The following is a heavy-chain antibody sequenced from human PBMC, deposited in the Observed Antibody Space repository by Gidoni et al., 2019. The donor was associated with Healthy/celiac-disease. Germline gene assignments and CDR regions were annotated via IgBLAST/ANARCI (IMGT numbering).Heavy chain of an antibody. CDR2: IFSNDEK. V-gene: IGHV2-26*01. CDR1: GFSLSTARMG. Sequence: QVTLKESGPVLVKPTETLTLTCTVSGFSLSTARMGVSWIRQPPGKALEWLAHIFSNDEKSYSTSLKSRLTISKDTSKSQVVLTMTNMDPVDTATYYGARIVHSSGWYGEGHRGFDAFDIWGQGTMVTVSS. D-gene: IGHD6-19*01. CDR3: ARIVHSSGWYGEGHRGFDAFDI. J-gene: IGHJ3*02.